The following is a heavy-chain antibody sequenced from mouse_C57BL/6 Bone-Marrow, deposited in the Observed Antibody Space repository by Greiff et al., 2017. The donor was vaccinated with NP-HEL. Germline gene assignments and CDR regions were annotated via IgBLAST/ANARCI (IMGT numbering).Heavy chain of an antibody. Sequence: QVQLQQPGAELVMPGASVKLSCKASGYTFNSYWMHWVKQRTGQGLEWIGEIDPADSYTNYNQKFKGKSTVTVDKSSSTAYMQLSSLTSEDSAVYYCARGWLLGDYWGQGTTLTVSA. CDR1: GYTFNSYW. D-gene: IGHD2-3*01. J-gene: IGHJ2*01. CDR3: ARGWLLGDY. V-gene: IGHV1-69*01. CDR2: IDPADSYT.